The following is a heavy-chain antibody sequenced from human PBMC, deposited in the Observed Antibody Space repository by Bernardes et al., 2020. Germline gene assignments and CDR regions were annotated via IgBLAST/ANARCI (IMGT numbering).Heavy chain of an antibody. CDR3: VKDGDYYYMDV. Sequence: GGSLRLSCAASGFIFSSYGMSWVRQAPGKGLEWVSGLRGSGLSKEYADFVKGRFTISRDNSKKMLYLQMNSLRVEDTAVYYCVKDGDYYYMDVWGKGTTVTVSS. CDR2: LRGSGLSK. CDR1: GFIFSSYG. V-gene: IGHV3-23*01. J-gene: IGHJ6*03.